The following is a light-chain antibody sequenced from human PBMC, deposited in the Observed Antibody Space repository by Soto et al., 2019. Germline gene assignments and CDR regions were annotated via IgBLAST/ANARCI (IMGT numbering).Light chain of an antibody. Sequence: EIIMTQSPVTLSVSPGERATLSCRASQSVSGNLAWYQQKPGQAPSLLIYGAFTRATGIPVRFSGTGSGTEFTLTISSLQSEDFALYYCQQYNDWPLTFGQGTKVDIK. CDR3: QQYNDWPLT. J-gene: IGKJ1*01. CDR1: QSVSGN. CDR2: GAF. V-gene: IGKV3-15*01.